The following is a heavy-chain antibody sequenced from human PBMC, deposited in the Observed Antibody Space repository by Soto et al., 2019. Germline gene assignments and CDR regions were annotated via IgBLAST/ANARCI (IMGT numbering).Heavy chain of an antibody. Sequence: PSETLSLTCTVSGGSISSSSYYWGWIRQPPGKGLEWIGSIYYSGSTNYNPSLKSRVTISVDTSKNQFSLKLSSVTAVDTAVYYCARTTITMIVVVMNPWFDPWGQGTLVTVSS. CDR2: IYYSGST. D-gene: IGHD3-22*01. V-gene: IGHV4-39*07. CDR1: GGSISSSSYY. CDR3: ARTTITMIVVVMNPWFDP. J-gene: IGHJ5*02.